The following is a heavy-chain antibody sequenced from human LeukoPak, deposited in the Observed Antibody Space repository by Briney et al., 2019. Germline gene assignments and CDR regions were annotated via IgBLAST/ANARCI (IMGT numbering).Heavy chain of an antibody. CDR3: ARGYCSSTSCYACDY. J-gene: IGHJ4*02. CDR2: IIPILGIA. CDR1: GGTFSSYA. V-gene: IGHV1-69*04. Sequence: SVKVSCTASGGTFSSYAISWVRPAPGQGLEWMGRIIPILGIANYAQKFQGRVTITADKSTSTAYMELSSLRSEDTAVYYCARGYCSSTSCYACDYWGQGTLVTVSS. D-gene: IGHD2-2*01.